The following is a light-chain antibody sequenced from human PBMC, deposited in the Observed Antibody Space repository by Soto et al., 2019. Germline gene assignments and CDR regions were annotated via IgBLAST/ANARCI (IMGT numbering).Light chain of an antibody. CDR3: QAYVSSLGGRG. CDR2: GNS. CDR1: SSNIGAGNA. Sequence: SVLTLPPPVSGAPGQRVYISRTGSSSNIGAGNAVHWYQQIPGTGPNLRIYGNSTRPSGVTDRFSASKSGLSPTLAPSRLQAQDESQDYGQAYVSSLGGRGFGAGTKGTLL. J-gene: IGLJ1*01. V-gene: IGLV1-40*01.